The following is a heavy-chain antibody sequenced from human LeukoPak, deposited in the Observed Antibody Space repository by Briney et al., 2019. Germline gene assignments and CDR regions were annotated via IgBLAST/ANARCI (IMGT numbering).Heavy chain of an antibody. Sequence: GGSLRLSCAASGFTFSSYWMHWVRQAPGKGLVWVSRINPDGTSTSYADSVKGRFTISRDNAKNTLFLQMNSLRAEDTAVYYCVRDGLGTTPFDYWGQGTLVTVSS. J-gene: IGHJ4*02. CDR2: INPDGTST. D-gene: IGHD1/OR15-1a*01. V-gene: IGHV3-74*01. CDR1: GFTFSSYW. CDR3: VRDGLGTTPFDY.